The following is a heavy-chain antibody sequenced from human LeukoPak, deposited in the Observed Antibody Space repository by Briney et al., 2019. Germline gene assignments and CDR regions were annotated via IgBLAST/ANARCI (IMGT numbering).Heavy chain of an antibody. D-gene: IGHD3-10*01. CDR1: GYTFTSYG. V-gene: IGHV1-18*01. Sequence: ASVKVSCKASGYTFTSYGISWVRQAPGQGLEWMGWISAYNGNTNYAQKLQGRVTMTTDTSTSTAYMELRSLRSDDTAVYYCATWKVVYYRSGSVDYWGQGTLVTVSS. J-gene: IGHJ4*02. CDR2: ISAYNGNT. CDR3: ATWKVVYYRSGSVDY.